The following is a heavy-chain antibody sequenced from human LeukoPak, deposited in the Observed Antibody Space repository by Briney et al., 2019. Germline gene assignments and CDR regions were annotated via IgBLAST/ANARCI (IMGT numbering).Heavy chain of an antibody. J-gene: IGHJ4*02. Sequence: ASVKVSCKASGYTFITYYMHWVRQAPGQRLEWMGVINPSGGTTSYAQKFQARVTMTRDTSTSTVYMELSSLRSEDTAVYYCARGTGLGGDYVSNWGQGTLVTVSS. CDR2: INPSGGTT. D-gene: IGHD4-17*01. CDR3: ARGTGLGGDYVSN. CDR1: GYTFITYY. V-gene: IGHV1-46*01.